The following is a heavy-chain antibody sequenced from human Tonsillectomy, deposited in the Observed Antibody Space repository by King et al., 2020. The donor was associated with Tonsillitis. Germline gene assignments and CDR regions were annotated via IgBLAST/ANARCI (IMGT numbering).Heavy chain of an antibody. CDR2: IDPDSGDT. D-gene: IGHD3-22*01. V-gene: IGHV1-2*02. Sequence: VQLVESGAEVKKSGASVKISCKASGYTFIGYYIHWVRQAPGQGLEWVGWIDPDSGDTNSARIFQGRVTMTRDTSISTAYMELSRLGSDDTAVYYFARDHPHLYSSGANWFDPWGQGTLVTVSS. CDR3: ARDHPHLYSSGANWFDP. CDR1: GYTFIGYY. J-gene: IGHJ5*02.